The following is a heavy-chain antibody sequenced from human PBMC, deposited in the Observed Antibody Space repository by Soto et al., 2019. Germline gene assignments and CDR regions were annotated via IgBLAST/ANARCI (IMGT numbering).Heavy chain of an antibody. Sequence: GGSLRLSCAASGFTFSAYNMNWVRQAPGKGLEWVSSISSSSSSIYYADSVKGRFTISRDNAKTSLYLQMNSLRAEDTAVYYCARADYYDSSAYYFSGWFDPWGQGTLVTSPQ. CDR1: GFTFSAYN. V-gene: IGHV3-21*01. D-gene: IGHD3-22*01. J-gene: IGHJ5*02. CDR2: ISSSSSSI. CDR3: ARADYYDSSAYYFSGWFDP.